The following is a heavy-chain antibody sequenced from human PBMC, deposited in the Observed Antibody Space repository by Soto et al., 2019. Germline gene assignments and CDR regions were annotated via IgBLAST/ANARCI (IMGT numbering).Heavy chain of an antibody. CDR2: ISSQAFGGTT. V-gene: IGHV3-49*04. J-gene: IGHJ4*02. D-gene: IGHD3-22*01. CDR1: GFTFDDYA. Sequence: GGSLRLSCTVSGFTFDDYAMSWVRQAPGKGLEWVGFISSQAFGGTTEYAASVEGRFTISTDESKTIAYLQMNSLKAADTAVYFCATVYFYDSSADYYFDYWGQGTLDTVYS. CDR3: ATVYFYDSSADYYFDY.